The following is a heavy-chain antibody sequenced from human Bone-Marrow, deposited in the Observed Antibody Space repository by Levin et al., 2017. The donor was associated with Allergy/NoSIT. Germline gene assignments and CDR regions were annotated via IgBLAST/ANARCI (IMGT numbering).Heavy chain of an antibody. CDR1: GYSMTSGYY. Sequence: PSETLSLTCTVSGYSMTSGYYWGWIRQPPGKGLEWIGNVYDRGLTYYNPSLKSRLTISVDTSKNQFSLKLTSVTAADTAVYYCARDRALAGSALDHWGQGTLVTVSS. J-gene: IGHJ4*02. V-gene: IGHV4-38-2*02. CDR3: ARDRALAGSALDH. CDR2: VYDRGLT. D-gene: IGHD1-26*01.